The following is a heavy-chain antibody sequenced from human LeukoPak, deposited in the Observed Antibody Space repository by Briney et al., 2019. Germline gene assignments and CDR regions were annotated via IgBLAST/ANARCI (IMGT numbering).Heavy chain of an antibody. Sequence: PGGSLRLSCAASGFTFSSYGMHWVRQAPGKGLEWVAFIRYDGSNKYYADSVKGRFTISRDNSKNTLYLQMNSLRAEDTAVYYCAKGGCSGGSCYPLDPWGQGTLVTVSS. CDR2: IRYDGSNK. D-gene: IGHD2-15*01. J-gene: IGHJ5*02. V-gene: IGHV3-30*02. CDR3: AKGGCSGGSCYPLDP. CDR1: GFTFSSYG.